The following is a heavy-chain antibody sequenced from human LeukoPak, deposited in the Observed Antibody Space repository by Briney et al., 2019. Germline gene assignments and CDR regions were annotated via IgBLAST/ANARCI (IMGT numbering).Heavy chain of an antibody. CDR3: AKLRTTGTTSDY. CDR1: GFTFSSYG. D-gene: IGHD1-1*01. V-gene: IGHV3-30*18. J-gene: IGHJ4*02. CDR2: ISYEGSNK. Sequence: GGSLRPSCAASGFTFSSYGMHWVRQAPAKGLECVAVISYEGSNKYYADSVKGRFTISRDNSKNTLYLQMNSLRAEDTAVYYCAKLRTTGTTSDYWGQGTLVTVSS.